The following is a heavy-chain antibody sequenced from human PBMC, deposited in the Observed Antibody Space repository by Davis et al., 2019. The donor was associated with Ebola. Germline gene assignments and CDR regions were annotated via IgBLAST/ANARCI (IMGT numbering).Heavy chain of an antibody. Sequence: SETLSLTCSVSGGSIRGYHWSWIRQSPGKGLEWIGYIYDSGFTNYNPSLKNRVTLSLDTSKSQFSLKLNSVTAADTAVYYCARSSRSYCTNGVCYPYYFDYWGQGTLVTVSS. D-gene: IGHD2-8*01. CDR2: IYDSGFT. CDR1: GGSIRGYH. CDR3: ARSSRSYCTNGVCYPYYFDY. J-gene: IGHJ4*02. V-gene: IGHV4-59*01.